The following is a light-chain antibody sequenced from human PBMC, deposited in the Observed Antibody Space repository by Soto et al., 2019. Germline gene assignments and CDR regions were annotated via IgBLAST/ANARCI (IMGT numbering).Light chain of an antibody. Sequence: EVVLTQSPATLSLSPGERATLSCRASQSVYSYLAWYQQKPGQPPRLLSSAVSNRATGIPARFSGSGYGTEFTLNISSLEPEDFAVYYGQHRNDWPFTFGGGTRVEIK. V-gene: IGKV3-11*01. CDR2: AVS. CDR3: QHRNDWPFT. J-gene: IGKJ4*01. CDR1: QSVYSY.